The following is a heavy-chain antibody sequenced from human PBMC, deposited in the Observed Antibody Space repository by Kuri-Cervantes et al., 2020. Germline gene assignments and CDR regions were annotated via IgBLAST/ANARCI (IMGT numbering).Heavy chain of an antibody. Sequence: ASVKVSCKASGFTFTHNYIHWVRQAPGQGLEWMGWISPNSGGTHYAQSFQGRVSMSTDTSINTVYMELSSLRSEDTAVYYCARPDVDTASGFTGGRFDYWGQGTLVTVSS. CDR3: ARPDVDTASGFTGGRFDY. CDR2: ISPNSGGT. J-gene: IGHJ4*02. V-gene: IGHV1-2*02. D-gene: IGHD5-18*01. CDR1: GFTFTHNY.